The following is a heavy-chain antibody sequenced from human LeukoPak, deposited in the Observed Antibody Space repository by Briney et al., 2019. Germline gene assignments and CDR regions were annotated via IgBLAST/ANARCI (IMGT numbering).Heavy chain of an antibody. J-gene: IGHJ4*02. D-gene: IGHD2-2*01. CDR2: ISGSGGST. CDR3: AKDIVVVPGAISY. V-gene: IGHV3-23*01. Sequence: GGSLRLSCAASGFTFSNYAMSWVRQAPGKGLEWVSAISGSGGSTYYADSVKGRFTISRDNSKNTLYLQMNSLRAEDTAIYYCAKDIVVVPGAISYWGQGTLVTVSS. CDR1: GFTFSNYA.